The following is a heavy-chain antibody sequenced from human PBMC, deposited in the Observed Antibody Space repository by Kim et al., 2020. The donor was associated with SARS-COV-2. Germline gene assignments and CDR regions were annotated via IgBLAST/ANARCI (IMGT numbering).Heavy chain of an antibody. V-gene: IGHV3-13*01. CDR1: GFTFSSYD. Sequence: GGSLRLSCAASGFTFSSYDMHWVRQATGKGLEWVSAIGTAGDTYYPGSVKGRCTISRENAKNSLYLQMNSLRAGDTAVYYCARATTVTTGFRSYYYYYYMDVWGKGTTVTVSS. CDR3: ARATTVTTGFRSYYYYYYMDV. CDR2: IGTAGDT. D-gene: IGHD4-4*01. J-gene: IGHJ6*03.